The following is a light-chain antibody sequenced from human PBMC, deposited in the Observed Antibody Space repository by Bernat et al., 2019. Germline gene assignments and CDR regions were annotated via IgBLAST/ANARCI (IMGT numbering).Light chain of an antibody. J-gene: IGLJ3*02. CDR3: QTWDGTSAHM. CDR2: QDN. V-gene: IGLV3-1*01. Sequence: SYVLTQPPAVSVSPGQTATITCSGDKLSEKYVSWYKQKAGQSPVLVVYQDNKRPSGIPERFSGSNAANTATLTIYVTQAMDEADYYCQTWDGTSAHMFGGGTRLTVL. CDR1: KLSEKY.